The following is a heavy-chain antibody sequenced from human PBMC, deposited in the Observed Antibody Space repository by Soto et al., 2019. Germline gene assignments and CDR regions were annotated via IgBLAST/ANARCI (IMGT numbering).Heavy chain of an antibody. V-gene: IGHV3-11*01. D-gene: IGHD2-21*01. Sequence: GSLRLSCAASRFTFSDYYIIWILQTPGKWLEFVSYISSSGSTIYYADSVKGRFTISRDNAKNSLYLQMNSLRAEDTAVYYCASSVDSYYYYYMDVWGKGTTVTVSS. CDR2: ISSSGSTI. CDR3: ASSVDSYYYYYMDV. CDR1: RFTFSDYY. J-gene: IGHJ6*03.